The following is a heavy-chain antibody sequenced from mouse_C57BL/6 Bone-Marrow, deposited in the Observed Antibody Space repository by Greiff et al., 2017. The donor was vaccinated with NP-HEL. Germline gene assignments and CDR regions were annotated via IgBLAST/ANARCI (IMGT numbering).Heavy chain of an antibody. Sequence: VKLMESGPGLVQPSQSLSITCTVSGFSLPSYGVHWVRQSPGKGLEWLGVLWRGGSTDYNAAFMSSLSISKDNSKSQVFFKMNSLQADDTAIYYCAKIYYSNYERYFDVWGTGTTVTVSS. V-gene: IGHV2-5*01. J-gene: IGHJ1*03. D-gene: IGHD2-5*01. CDR2: LWRGGST. CDR1: GFSLPSYG. CDR3: AKIYYSNYERYFDV.